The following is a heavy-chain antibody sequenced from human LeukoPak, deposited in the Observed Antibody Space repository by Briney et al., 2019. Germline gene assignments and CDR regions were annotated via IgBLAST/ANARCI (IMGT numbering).Heavy chain of an antibody. J-gene: IGHJ6*02. D-gene: IGHD1-14*01. CDR1: GGSISSGNYY. CDR2: IHNSGST. Sequence: SQTLSLTCTVSGGSISSGNYYWSWIRQHPGEGLEWIGYIHNSGSTYYNPSLKSRVNISLDTSKKQFSPKLISVTAADTAVYFCASISHHNYSAMDIWGQGATVSVSS. CDR3: ASISHHNYSAMDI. V-gene: IGHV4-31*03.